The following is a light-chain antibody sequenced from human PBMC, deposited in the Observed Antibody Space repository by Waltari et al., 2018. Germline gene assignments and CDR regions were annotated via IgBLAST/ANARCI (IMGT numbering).Light chain of an antibody. V-gene: IGKV3-15*01. CDR3: QQYNNWPPLT. J-gene: IGKJ4*01. CDR1: QSVSSN. Sequence: EIVMTQSPATLSVSPGARATLSCRASQSVSSNVAWYQQKPGQAPRPLIYGASTRATGIPARCSGSGSGTEFTLTISILQSEDFAVYYCQQYNNWPPLTFGGGTKVEIK. CDR2: GAS.